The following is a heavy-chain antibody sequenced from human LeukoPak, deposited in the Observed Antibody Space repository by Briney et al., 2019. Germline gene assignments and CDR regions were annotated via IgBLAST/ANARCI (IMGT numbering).Heavy chain of an antibody. V-gene: IGHV4-39*01. CDR3: ASPYGHDAFDI. Sequence: SETLSLTXTVSGGSISSGSYYWGWIRQPPGKGLDWIGSIYYSGSTYYNPSLKSRVTISVDTSKNQFSLKLSSVTAADTTVYYCASPYGHDAFDIWGQGTMVTVSS. CDR2: IYYSGST. CDR1: GGSISSGSYY. D-gene: IGHD3-10*01. J-gene: IGHJ3*02.